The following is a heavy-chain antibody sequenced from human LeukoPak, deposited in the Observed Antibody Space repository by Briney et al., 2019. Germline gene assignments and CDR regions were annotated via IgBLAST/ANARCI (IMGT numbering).Heavy chain of an antibody. CDR3: ARHRYQRPIRSDCDY. Sequence: SETLSLTCTVSGYSISSGYYWGWIRQPPGQGLEWIGSIYHSGSTYYNPSLKSRVTISVDTSKNQFSLKLSSVTAADTAVYYCARHRYQRPIRSDCDYWGQGTMVTVSS. CDR2: IYHSGST. D-gene: IGHD2-2*01. CDR1: GYSISSGYY. V-gene: IGHV4-38-2*02. J-gene: IGHJ4*02.